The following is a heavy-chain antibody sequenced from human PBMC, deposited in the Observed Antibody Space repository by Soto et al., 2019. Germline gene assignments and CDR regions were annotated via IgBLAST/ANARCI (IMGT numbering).Heavy chain of an antibody. V-gene: IGHV1-69*13. Sequence: GASVKVSCKASGGTFSSYAISWVRQAPGQGLEWMGGIIPIFGTANYAQKFQGRVTITADESTSTAYMELSSLRSEDTAVYYCARRVLRYFDRFPLSDYWGQGTLVTVS. CDR2: IIPIFGTA. CDR1: GGTFSSYA. CDR3: ARRVLRYFDRFPLSDY. D-gene: IGHD3-9*01. J-gene: IGHJ4*02.